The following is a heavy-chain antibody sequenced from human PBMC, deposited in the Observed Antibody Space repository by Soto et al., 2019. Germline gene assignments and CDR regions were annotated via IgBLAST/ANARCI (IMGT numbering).Heavy chain of an antibody. D-gene: IGHD6-13*01. Sequence: QVQLQESGPGLVKPSETLSLTCTVSGGSISSYYWSWIRQPAGKGLEWIGRIYTSGSTNYNPSLKSRVTMSVDTSKNQFSLMPSSVTGADTAVYYCGRDYSTGPGSDAFDIWGQGTIVTVSS. V-gene: IGHV4-4*07. CDR3: GRDYSTGPGSDAFDI. CDR2: IYTSGST. J-gene: IGHJ3*02. CDR1: GGSISSYY.